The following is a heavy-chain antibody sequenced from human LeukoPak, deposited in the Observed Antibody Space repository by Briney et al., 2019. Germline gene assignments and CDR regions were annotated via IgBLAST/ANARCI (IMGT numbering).Heavy chain of an antibody. J-gene: IGHJ5*02. CDR3: ARENWNAEPSWFDP. V-gene: IGHV1-2*02. D-gene: IGHD1-1*01. CDR1: GYTFTGYY. CDR2: INPNSGGT. Sequence: ASVKVSCKASGYTFTGYYMHWVRQAPGRGLEWMGWINPNSGGTNYAQKFQGRVTMTRDTSISTAYMELSRLRSDDTAVYYCARENWNAEPSWFDPWGQGTLVTVSS.